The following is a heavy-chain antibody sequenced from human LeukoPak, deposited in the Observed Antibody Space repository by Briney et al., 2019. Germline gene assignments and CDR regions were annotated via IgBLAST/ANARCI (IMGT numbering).Heavy chain of an antibody. J-gene: IGHJ4*02. CDR1: GFTFSSYA. CDR2: ISYDGSNK. Sequence: LAGGSXRLSCAASGFTFSSYAMHWVRQXPGKGLEWVAVISYDGSNKYYADSVKGRFTISRDNSKNPLYLQMNSLRAEDTAVYYCARVDNDSSGYDFDYWGQGTLVTVSS. V-gene: IGHV3-30*14. D-gene: IGHD3-22*01. CDR3: ARVDNDSSGYDFDY.